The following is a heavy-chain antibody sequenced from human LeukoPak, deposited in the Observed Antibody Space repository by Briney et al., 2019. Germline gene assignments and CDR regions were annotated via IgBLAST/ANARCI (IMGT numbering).Heavy chain of an antibody. CDR1: GFTFSSYS. D-gene: IGHD4-23*01. V-gene: IGHV3-21*04. Sequence: GGSLRLSCAASGFTFSSYSMNWVRQAPGKGLEWVSSISSSSSYIYYADSVKGRFTISRDNAKNSLYLQMNSLRAEDTALYCCAKEHDYGGQLSSSAVDYWGQGTLVTVSS. CDR3: AKEHDYGGQLSSSAVDY. J-gene: IGHJ4*02. CDR2: ISSSSSYI.